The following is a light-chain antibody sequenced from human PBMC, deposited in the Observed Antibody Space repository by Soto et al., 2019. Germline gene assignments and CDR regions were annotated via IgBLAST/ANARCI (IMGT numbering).Light chain of an antibody. CDR2: GAS. CDR3: EQYNNWPPYT. Sequence: EIVMTQSPATLSVSPGERATLSCRSSQSVSSNLAWYQQKPGLAPRLLIYGASTRATGIPARFSGSGSGPEFTLTISSLQSEDLAVYYCEQYNNWPPYTFGQGTKLEIK. J-gene: IGKJ2*01. V-gene: IGKV3-15*01. CDR1: QSVSSN.